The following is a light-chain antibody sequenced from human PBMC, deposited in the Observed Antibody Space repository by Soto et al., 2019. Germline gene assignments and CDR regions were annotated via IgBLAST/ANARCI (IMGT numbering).Light chain of an antibody. J-gene: IGKJ1*01. Sequence: EIVLTQSPGTLSLSPGGRATLSCRASQRLRSNSLAWYQQQRGQPPSLLIYGTSRRATGIPDRFSGSGSGTDFTLTISRLEPEDFALYYCQQYGDSPRTFGHGTKVEI. CDR3: QQYGDSPRT. V-gene: IGKV3-20*01. CDR2: GTS. CDR1: QRLRSNS.